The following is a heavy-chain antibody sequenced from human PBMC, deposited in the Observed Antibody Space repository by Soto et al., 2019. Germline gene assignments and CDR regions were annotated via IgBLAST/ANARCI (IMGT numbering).Heavy chain of an antibody. V-gene: IGHV3-48*03. J-gene: IGHJ6*02. Sequence: GGSLTLSCAASGFTFSSYEMNWVRQAPGKGLEWVSYISSSGSTIYYADSVKGRFTISRDNAKNSLYLQMNSLRAEDTAVYYCARGGPAAGTDYYYGMDVWGQGTTVTVSS. CDR2: ISSSGSTI. CDR1: GFTFSSYE. D-gene: IGHD6-13*01. CDR3: ARGGPAAGTDYYYGMDV.